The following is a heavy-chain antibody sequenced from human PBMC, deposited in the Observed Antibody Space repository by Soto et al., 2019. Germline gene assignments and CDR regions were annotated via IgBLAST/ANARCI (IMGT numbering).Heavy chain of an antibody. CDR2: ISGSGGST. CDR1: GFTFSSYA. D-gene: IGHD2-2*01. Sequence: HPGGSLRLSCAASGFTFSSYAMSWVRQAPGKGLEWVSAISGSGGSTYYADSVKGRFTISRDNSKNTLYLQMNSLRAEDTAVYYCAKEVGIVLVPSGGMDVWGQGTTVTVSS. V-gene: IGHV3-23*01. CDR3: AKEVGIVLVPSGGMDV. J-gene: IGHJ6*02.